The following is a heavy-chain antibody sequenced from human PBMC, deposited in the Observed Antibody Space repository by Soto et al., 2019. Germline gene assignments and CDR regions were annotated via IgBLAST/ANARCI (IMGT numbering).Heavy chain of an antibody. CDR2: IYSGGST. CDR1: GFTVSSNY. V-gene: IGHV3-53*02. Sequence: EVQLVETGGGLIQPGGSLRLSCAASGFTVSSNYMSWVRQTPGKGLEWVSVIYSGGSTYYAYSVRGRFTISRDNSKNTLYLQMKRLRAEDTAVYYCARDPPATRHGMDVWGQGTTVTVSS. CDR3: ARDPPATRHGMDV. J-gene: IGHJ6*02.